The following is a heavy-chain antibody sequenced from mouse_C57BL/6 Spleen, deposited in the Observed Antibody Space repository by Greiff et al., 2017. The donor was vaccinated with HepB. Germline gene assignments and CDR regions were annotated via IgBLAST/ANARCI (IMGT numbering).Heavy chain of an antibody. CDR3: ARASSNDYFDY. V-gene: IGHV5-6*01. CDR1: GFTFSSYG. J-gene: IGHJ2*01. CDR2: ISSGGSYT. D-gene: IGHD2-5*01. Sequence: EVQRVESGGDLVKPGGSLKLSCAASGFTFSSYGMSWVRQTPDKRLEWVATISSGGSYTYYPDSVKGRFTISRDNAKNTLYLQMSSLKSEDTAMYYCARASSNDYFDYWGQGTTLTVSS.